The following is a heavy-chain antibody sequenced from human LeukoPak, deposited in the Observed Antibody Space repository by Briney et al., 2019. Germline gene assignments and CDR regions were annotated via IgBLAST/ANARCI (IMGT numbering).Heavy chain of an antibody. CDR2: ISYDGSNK. CDR1: GFTFSSYA. D-gene: IGHD3-10*01. Sequence: GGSLRLSCAASGFTFSSYAMHWVRQAPGKGLEWVAVISYDGSNKYYADSVKGRFTISRDNSKNTLYLQMNSLRAEDTAVYYCAKVRWFGDSDAFDIWGQGTMVTVSS. CDR3: AKVRWFGDSDAFDI. V-gene: IGHV3-30-3*01. J-gene: IGHJ3*02.